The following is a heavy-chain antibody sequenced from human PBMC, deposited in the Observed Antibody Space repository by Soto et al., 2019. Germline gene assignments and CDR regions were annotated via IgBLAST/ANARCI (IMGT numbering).Heavy chain of an antibody. CDR1: GYSFTSYW. J-gene: IGHJ4*02. D-gene: IGHD1-26*01. Sequence: GESLKISCKGSGYSFTSYWIGWVRQMPGNGLEWMGIIYPGDSDTRYSPSFQGQVTISADKSISTAYLRWNSLKASDTAMYYCARHTWSSGSPAAFDYWGQGTLVTVSS. CDR2: IYPGDSDT. V-gene: IGHV5-51*01. CDR3: ARHTWSSGSPAAFDY.